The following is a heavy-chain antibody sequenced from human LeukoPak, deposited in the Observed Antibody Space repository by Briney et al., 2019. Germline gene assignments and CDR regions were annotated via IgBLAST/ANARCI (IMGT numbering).Heavy chain of an antibody. V-gene: IGHV3-33*01. CDR1: GFTFSSYG. J-gene: IGHJ4*02. Sequence: GGSLRLSCAASGFTFSSYGMHWVRQAPGKGLEWVAVIWYDGSNKYYADSVKGRFTISRDNSKNTLYLQMNSLRAEDTAVYYCARAPDTAMVTRDYWGQGTLVTVSS. CDR3: ARAPDTAMVTRDY. D-gene: IGHD5-18*01. CDR2: IWYDGSNK.